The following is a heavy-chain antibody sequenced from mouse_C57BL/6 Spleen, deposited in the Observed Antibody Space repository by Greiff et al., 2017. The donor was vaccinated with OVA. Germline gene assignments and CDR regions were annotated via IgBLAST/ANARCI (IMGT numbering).Heavy chain of an antibody. CDR2: IRLKSDNYAT. Sequence: EVKLQESGGGLVQPGGSMKLSCVASGFTFSNYWMNWVRQSPEKGLEWVAQIRLKSDNYATHYAESVKGRFTISRDDSKSSVYLQMNNLRAEDTGIYYCTGGYYYGSSYGAYWGQGTLVTVSA. J-gene: IGHJ3*01. CDR1: GFTFSNYW. V-gene: IGHV6-3*01. D-gene: IGHD1-1*01. CDR3: TGGYYYGSSYGAY.